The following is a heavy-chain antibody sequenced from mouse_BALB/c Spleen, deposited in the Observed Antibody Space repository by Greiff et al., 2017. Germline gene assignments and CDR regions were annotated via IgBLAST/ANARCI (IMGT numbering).Heavy chain of an antibody. CDR3: ARDREITTELPFAY. J-gene: IGHJ3*01. CDR2: IWAGGST. D-gene: IGHD2-4*01. Sequence: VMLVESGPGLVAPSQSLSITCTVSGFSLTSYGVHWVRQPPGKGLEWLGVIWAGGSTNYNSALMSRLSISKDNSKSQVFLKMNSLQTDDTAMYYCARDREITTELPFAYWGQGTLVTVSA. V-gene: IGHV2-9*02. CDR1: GFSLTSYG.